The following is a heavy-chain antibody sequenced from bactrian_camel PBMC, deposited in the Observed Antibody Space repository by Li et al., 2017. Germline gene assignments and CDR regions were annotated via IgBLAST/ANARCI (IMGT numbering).Heavy chain of an antibody. CDR1: GYTYSSHC. D-gene: IGHD2*01. V-gene: IGHV3S1*01. J-gene: IGHJ4*01. CDR2: LWIGGATT. Sequence: HVQLVESGGALVQPGGSLRLSCVASGYTYSSHCMGWFRQRPGKDREGLAVLWIGGATTTYADSVKGRFTISKDSAENTLYLQMDSLKPEDTAMYYCAAYCAVVTGMIFPPSPPSDSWGPGTQVTVS. CDR3: AAYCAVVTGMIFPPSPPSDS.